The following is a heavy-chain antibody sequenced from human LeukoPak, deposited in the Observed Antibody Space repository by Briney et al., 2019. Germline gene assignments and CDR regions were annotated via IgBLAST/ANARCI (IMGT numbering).Heavy chain of an antibody. CDR3: ARDPRNVGLAP. Sequence: GGSLRLSCVASGFSLSGYWMYWVRQAPGKGLMYISRNNGDGSTTNYADVVKGRFTMSRDDVKNTLYLQMNSLRVEDTAVYYCARDPRNVGLAPWGQGTLVTVSS. CDR1: GFSLSGYW. CDR2: NNGDGSTT. J-gene: IGHJ5*02. D-gene: IGHD2-15*01. V-gene: IGHV3-74*01.